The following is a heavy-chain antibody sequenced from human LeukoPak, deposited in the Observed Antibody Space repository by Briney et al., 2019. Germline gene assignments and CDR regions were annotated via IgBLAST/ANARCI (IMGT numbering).Heavy chain of an antibody. V-gene: IGHV1-8*01. Sequence: ASVKVSCKASGYTFTAHDISWVRQATGQGLEWMGWMNPNSGNTGFGQNFKGRVTMTRDTSTSTAYMELSSLRSEDTAVYYCARGFDVLTGHSYAYYYYYGLDIWGQGATVIVSS. D-gene: IGHD3-9*01. CDR2: MNPNSGNT. CDR3: ARGFDVLTGHSYAYYYYYGLDI. CDR1: GYTFTAHD. J-gene: IGHJ6*02.